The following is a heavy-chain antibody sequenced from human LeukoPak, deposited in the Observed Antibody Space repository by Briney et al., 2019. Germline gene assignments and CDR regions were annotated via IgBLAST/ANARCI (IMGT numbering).Heavy chain of an antibody. V-gene: IGHV5-51*01. CDR2: IYPADSET. D-gene: IGHD4-17*01. CDR3: TRKHDYGDFPFDY. Sequence: GESLKISCKGSGYTFTSYWIGWVRQMPGKGLEWMGIIYPADSETRYSPSFQGQVTISADKSISTAYLQWSSLKASDTAMYYCTRKHDYGDFPFDYWGQGTLVTVSS. J-gene: IGHJ4*02. CDR1: GYTFTSYW.